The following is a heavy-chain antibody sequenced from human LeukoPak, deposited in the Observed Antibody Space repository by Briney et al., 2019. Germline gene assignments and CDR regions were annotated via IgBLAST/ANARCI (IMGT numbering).Heavy chain of an antibody. V-gene: IGHV3-23*01. CDR3: AKWGDSGSYFLSGTDFDY. Sequence: GGSLRLSCAASGFTFSSYSMNWVRQAPGKGLEWVSAISGSGGSTYYADSVKGRFTISRDNSKNTLYLQMNSLRAEDTAVYYCAKWGDSGSYFLSGTDFDYWGQGTLVTVSS. D-gene: IGHD1-26*01. CDR2: ISGSGGST. CDR1: GFTFSSYS. J-gene: IGHJ4*02.